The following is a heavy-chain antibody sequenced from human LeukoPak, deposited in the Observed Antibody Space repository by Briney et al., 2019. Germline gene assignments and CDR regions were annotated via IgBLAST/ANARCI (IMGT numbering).Heavy chain of an antibody. V-gene: IGHV3-21*01. CDR3: ARDGRITIFGVVIVDPPNWFDP. D-gene: IGHD3-3*01. CDR2: ISSSSSYI. J-gene: IGHJ5*02. Sequence: GGSLRLSCAASGFTFSSYAMSWVRQAPGKGLEWVSSISSSSSYIYYADSVKGRFTISRDNAKNSLYLQMNSLRAEDTAVYYCARDGRITIFGVVIVDPPNWFDPWGQGTLVTVSS. CDR1: GFTFSSYA.